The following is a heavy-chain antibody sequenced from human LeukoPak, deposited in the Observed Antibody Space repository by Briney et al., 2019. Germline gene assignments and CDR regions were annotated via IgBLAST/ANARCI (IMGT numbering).Heavy chain of an antibody. Sequence: GGSLILSCVGSGFNFRTYNLNWARQAPGKGLEWVSDISGSSSYTDYADSVKGRFTISKDNANSSVFLQMDSLRAEDTAVYYCARGHNSGYYLKYWGQGTLVTVSS. CDR3: ARGHNSGYYLKY. CDR2: ISGSSSYT. V-gene: IGHV3-21*05. D-gene: IGHD3-22*01. CDR1: GFNFRTYN. J-gene: IGHJ4*02.